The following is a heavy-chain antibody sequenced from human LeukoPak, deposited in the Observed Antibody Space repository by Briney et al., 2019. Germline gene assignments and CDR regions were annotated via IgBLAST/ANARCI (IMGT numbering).Heavy chain of an antibody. CDR3: ARDRYCSGGSCYSY. Sequence: SETLSLTCTVSGGSISSGSNYWSWIRQPAGKGLEWIGRIYTSGSTNYNPSLKSRVTISVDTSKNQFSLKLSSVTAADTAVYYCARDRYCSGGSCYSYWGQGTLVTVSS. CDR1: GGSISSGSNY. D-gene: IGHD2-15*01. J-gene: IGHJ4*02. V-gene: IGHV4-61*02. CDR2: IYTSGST.